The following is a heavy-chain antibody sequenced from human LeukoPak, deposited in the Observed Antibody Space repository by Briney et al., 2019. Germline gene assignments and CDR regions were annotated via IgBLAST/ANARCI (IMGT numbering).Heavy chain of an antibody. D-gene: IGHD1-26*01. Sequence: PSETLSLTCTVSGGSVSRDSYYWSWIRQPPGKGLEWIGYIYYSGSSNYNPSLKSRVTISVDTSKNQVSLKLSSVIAADTAVYYCARSVGSERDFDYWGQGTLVTVSS. CDR1: GGSVSRDSYY. CDR2: IYYSGSS. V-gene: IGHV4-61*01. CDR3: ARSVGSERDFDY. J-gene: IGHJ4*02.